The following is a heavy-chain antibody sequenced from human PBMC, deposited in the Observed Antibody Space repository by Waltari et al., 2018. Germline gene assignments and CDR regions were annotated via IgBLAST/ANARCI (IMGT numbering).Heavy chain of an antibody. Sequence: EVQLVASGGGLVQPGGSLRLLCTPSGFPFSTYWLTWVRQAPGKGLEWLASVSQDGSKTHIVGSVKGRFTISRDNAKNSLYLQMNSLRTEDTAVYYCSDPPSDLWGQGTLVIVSS. CDR3: SDPPSDL. D-gene: IGHD2-21*01. V-gene: IGHV3-7*03. CDR2: VSQDGSKT. J-gene: IGHJ5*02. CDR1: GFPFSTYW.